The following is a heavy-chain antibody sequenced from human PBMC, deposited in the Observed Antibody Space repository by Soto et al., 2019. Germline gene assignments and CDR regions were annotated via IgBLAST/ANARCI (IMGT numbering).Heavy chain of an antibody. CDR2: IYYSGST. V-gene: IGHV4-39*02. D-gene: IGHD2-2*01. CDR3: ARDGAAARRVYYYYYGMDV. Sequence: SETLSLTCTVSGGSISSSSYYWGWIRQPPGKGLEWIGSIYYSGSTYYNPSLKSRVTISVDTSKTQFSLKLSSVTAADTAVYYCARDGAAARRVYYYYYGMDVWGQGTTVTVSS. CDR1: GGSISSSSYY. J-gene: IGHJ6*02.